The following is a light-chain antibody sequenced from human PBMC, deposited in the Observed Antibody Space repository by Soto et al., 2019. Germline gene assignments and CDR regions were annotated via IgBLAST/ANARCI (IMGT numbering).Light chain of an antibody. CDR3: QQSYSTPVT. V-gene: IGKV1-39*01. CDR2: AAS. CDR1: QSISSY. J-gene: IGKJ4*01. Sequence: DIPMTQSPSALSASVGDRVTITCRASQSISSYVKWYQQKRGKAPKLLIYAASSLQSGVPSRFSGSGSGTDFTLTISSLQPADFATYYCQQSYSTPVTFGGGTKFEIK.